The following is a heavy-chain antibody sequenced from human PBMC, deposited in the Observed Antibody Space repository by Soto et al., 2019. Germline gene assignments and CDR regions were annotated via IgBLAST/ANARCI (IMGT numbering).Heavy chain of an antibody. CDR3: AKDGDTYGQPDY. CDR1: GYTFTSYG. V-gene: IGHV1-18*01. D-gene: IGHD5-18*01. J-gene: IGHJ4*02. Sequence: ASVKVSCKASGYTFTSYGFIWVRQAPGQGLEWMGWISAYNGNTNYAQRFQGRVTMTTDTSTNTAYMELRSLRSDDTAVYYCAKDGDTYGQPDYWGQGTLVTVSS. CDR2: ISAYNGNT.